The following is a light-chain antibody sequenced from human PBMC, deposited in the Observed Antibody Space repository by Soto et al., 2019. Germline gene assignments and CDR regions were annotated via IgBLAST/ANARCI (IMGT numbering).Light chain of an antibody. J-gene: IGLJ1*01. CDR2: EVS. CDR3: SSYSSSSTLV. CDR1: SSDVGGYNF. V-gene: IGLV2-14*01. Sequence: QSALTQPASVFGSPGQSITFSCTGTSSDVGGYNFVSWYQQHPGKAPKLMIYEVSNRPSGVSNRFSGSKSGNTASLTISALQPEDEADYYCSSYSSSSTLVFGTGTKLTVL.